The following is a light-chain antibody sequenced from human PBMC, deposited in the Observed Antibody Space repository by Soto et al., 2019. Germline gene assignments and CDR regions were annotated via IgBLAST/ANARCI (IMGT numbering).Light chain of an antibody. J-gene: IGKJ1*01. CDR2: KAS. CDR1: ESISSW. V-gene: IGKV1-5*03. Sequence: DIQMTQSPSTLSASVGYRVTITCRASESISSWLAWYQQKPGKAPKLLIYKASNLESGVPSRFSGSGSGTEFTLTISSLQTDDFATYYCQQYISYSLTFGQGTK. CDR3: QQYISYSLT.